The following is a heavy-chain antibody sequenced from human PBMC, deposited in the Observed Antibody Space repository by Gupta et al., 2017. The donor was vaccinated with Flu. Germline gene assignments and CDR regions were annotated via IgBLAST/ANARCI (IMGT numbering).Heavy chain of an antibody. Sequence: EVQLLESGGGLAQPGGSLRLSCATSGFTFTNYAMRWVRQAPGKGLEWVSTVSGGGSNSYYADSVKGRFTISGESSKKTVYLQMNSLRVEDTAIYYCAKGANWAFEIWGQGTMVTVSS. CDR1: GFTFTNYA. D-gene: IGHD1-1*01. CDR3: AKGANWAFEI. CDR2: VSGGGSNS. V-gene: IGHV3-23*01. J-gene: IGHJ3*02.